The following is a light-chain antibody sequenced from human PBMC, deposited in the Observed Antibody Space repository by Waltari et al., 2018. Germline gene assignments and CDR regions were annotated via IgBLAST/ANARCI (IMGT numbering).Light chain of an antibody. J-gene: IGLJ3*02. V-gene: IGLV4-69*01. Sequence: QLVLTQSPSASASLGASVKLTCPLSSGHSSNIIAWLPQRPERGPRYLMKVNSDGSHSKGADIPDRFSGSSSGAERYLTISSLQSEDEADYYCETGGHGTWVFGGGTKLTVL. CDR3: ETGGHGTWV. CDR2: VNSDGSH. CDR1: SGHSSNI.